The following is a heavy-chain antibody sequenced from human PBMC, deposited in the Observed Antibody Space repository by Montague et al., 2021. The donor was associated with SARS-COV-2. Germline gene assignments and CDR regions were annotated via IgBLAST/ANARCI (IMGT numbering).Heavy chain of an antibody. V-gene: IGHV6-1*01. Sequence: NDYADSVNSRITIDPDTSKNQFSLHLNSVTPEDTAVYYCARIPVGRKYYLDFWGQGTLVTVSS. D-gene: IGHD2-2*01. J-gene: IGHJ4*02. CDR2: N. CDR3: ARIPVGRKYYLDF.